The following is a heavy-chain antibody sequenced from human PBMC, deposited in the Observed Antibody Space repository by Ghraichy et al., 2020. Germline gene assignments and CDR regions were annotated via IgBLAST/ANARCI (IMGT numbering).Heavy chain of an antibody. CDR1: GGSFSGYY. CDR3: AREGARMTVTSRKRGGKGNWFDP. J-gene: IGHJ5*02. D-gene: IGHD4-17*01. Sequence: GALRLSCAVYGGSFSGYYWSWIRQPPGKGLEWIGEINHSGSTNYNPSLKSRVTISVDTSKNQFSLKLSSVTAADTAVYYCAREGARMTVTSRKRGGKGNWFDPWGQGTLVTVSS. V-gene: IGHV4-34*01. CDR2: INHSGST.